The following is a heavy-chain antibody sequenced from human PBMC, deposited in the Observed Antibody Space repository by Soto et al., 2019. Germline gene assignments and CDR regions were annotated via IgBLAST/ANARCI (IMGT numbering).Heavy chain of an antibody. V-gene: IGHV3-30*18. D-gene: IGHD3-16*02. CDR3: AKALGELSPESYDY. Sequence: QVQLVESGGGVVQPGRSLRLSCAASGFTFSSYARHWVRQAPGKGLGWVAVISYDGSDKYYADSVKGRFTISRDNSKNTLNLQMNSLRADDTAVYYCAKALGELSPESYDYWGQGTLITVSS. J-gene: IGHJ4*02. CDR1: GFTFSSYA. CDR2: ISYDGSDK.